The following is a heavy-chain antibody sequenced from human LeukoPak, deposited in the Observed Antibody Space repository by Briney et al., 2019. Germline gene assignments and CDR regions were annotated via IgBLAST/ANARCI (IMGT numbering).Heavy chain of an antibody. CDR3: ARVGYSYGYGTLNWFDP. J-gene: IGHJ5*02. Sequence: GGSLRLSCAASGFTLSSYGMHWVRQAPGKGLEWVAFIRYDGINEYNADSVKGRFTISRDNSKNTLYLQMNSLRAEDTAVYYCARVGYSYGYGTLNWFDPWGQGTLVTVSS. V-gene: IGHV3-30*02. CDR1: GFTLSSYG. D-gene: IGHD5-18*01. CDR2: IRYDGINE.